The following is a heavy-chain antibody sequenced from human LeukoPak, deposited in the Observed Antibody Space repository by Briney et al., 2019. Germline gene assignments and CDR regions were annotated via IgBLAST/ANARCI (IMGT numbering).Heavy chain of an antibody. CDR2: IYSGGST. D-gene: IGHD3-10*01. J-gene: IGHJ4*02. V-gene: IGHV3-53*01. Sequence: SGGSLRLSCAASGFTVSSNEMSWVRQAPGKGLEWVSVIYSGGSTYYADSVKGRFTISRDNSKNTLYLQMNSLRAEDTAVYYCARDPRSEEVRGAYWGQGTLVTVSS. CDR3: ARDPRSEEVRGAY. CDR1: GFTVSSNE.